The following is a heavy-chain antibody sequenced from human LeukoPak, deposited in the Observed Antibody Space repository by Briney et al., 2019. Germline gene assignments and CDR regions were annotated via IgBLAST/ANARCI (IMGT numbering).Heavy chain of an antibody. Sequence: GGSLRLSCAASGVTFSSYAMSWVRQAPGKGLEWVSAISGSGGSTYYADSVKGRFTISRDNSKNTLYLQTNSLRAEDTAVYYCAKVAAVAGKYFDCWGQGTLVTVSS. CDR1: GVTFSSYA. CDR2: ISGSGGST. J-gene: IGHJ4*02. V-gene: IGHV3-23*01. CDR3: AKVAAVAGKYFDC. D-gene: IGHD6-19*01.